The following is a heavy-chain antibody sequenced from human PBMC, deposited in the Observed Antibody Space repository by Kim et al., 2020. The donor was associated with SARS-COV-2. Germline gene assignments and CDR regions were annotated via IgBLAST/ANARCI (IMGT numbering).Heavy chain of an antibody. V-gene: IGHV4-4*02. D-gene: IGHD3-10*01. J-gene: IGHJ5*02. Sequence: SETLSLTCAVSGGSSSSSHWWAWVRQPPGKRLEWIGEISHSGNTNYNPSLKSRVIISVDNSKNQFSLKLTSVTAADTAVYYCPRGTGHLDDPCGRGTLVTVSS. CDR1: GGSSSSSHW. CDR3: PRGTGHLDDP. CDR2: ISHSGNT.